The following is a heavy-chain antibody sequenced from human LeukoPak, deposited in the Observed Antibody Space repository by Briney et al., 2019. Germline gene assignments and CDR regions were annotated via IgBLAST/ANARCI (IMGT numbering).Heavy chain of an antibody. CDR2: IYYSGST. J-gene: IGHJ3*02. CDR3: ARPYSSGWRGAFDI. D-gene: IGHD6-25*01. CDR1: GGSISSYY. Sequence: PSETLSLTCTVPGGSISSYYWSWIRQPPGKGLEWIGNIYYSGSTNYNPSLKSRVTISVDTSKNQFSLRLNSVTAADTAVYYCARPYSSGWRGAFDIWGQGTMVTVSS. V-gene: IGHV4-59*01.